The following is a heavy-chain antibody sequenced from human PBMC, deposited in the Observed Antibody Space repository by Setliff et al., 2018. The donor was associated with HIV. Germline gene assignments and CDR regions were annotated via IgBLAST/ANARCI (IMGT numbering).Heavy chain of an antibody. CDR3: TIPASSLAPN. V-gene: IGHV4-39*01. CDR1: GASLRSHNYY. J-gene: IGHJ4*02. CDR2: IRSSGDT. Sequence: LSLTCTVSGASLRSHNYYWGWIRQSPGKGLEWIASIRSSGDTYYNPSLQSRVIISVDTSNNQISLKLTSVTAADTAVYYCTIPASSLAPNWGRGTQVTVSS.